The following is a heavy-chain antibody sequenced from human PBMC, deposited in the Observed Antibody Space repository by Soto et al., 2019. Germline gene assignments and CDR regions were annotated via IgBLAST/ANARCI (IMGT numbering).Heavy chain of an antibody. J-gene: IGHJ4*02. CDR2: VYHTGNT. Sequence: ETLSLTCSVSGVSITSYYWTWIRHSPGKGLEWIGYVYHTGNTYYNPSLKSRVTISLDTSKNQVSLRLRSVTAADTAVYYCAREQYNWKLWGQGTLVTVSS. CDR3: AREQYNWKL. V-gene: IGHV4-59*01. D-gene: IGHD1-20*01. CDR1: GVSITSYY.